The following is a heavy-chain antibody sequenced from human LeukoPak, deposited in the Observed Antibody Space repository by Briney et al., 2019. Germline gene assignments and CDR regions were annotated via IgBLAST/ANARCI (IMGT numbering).Heavy chain of an antibody. CDR1: GYTFTSYE. Sequence: GASVKVSCKASGYTFTSYEINWVRQATGQGLEWVGWMNPNSGNTGYAQKFQGRVTMTRNTSISTAYMELSSPRSEDTAVYYCARARERSIAARGTYWFDPWGQGTLVTVSS. V-gene: IGHV1-8*01. J-gene: IGHJ5*02. CDR2: MNPNSGNT. CDR3: ARARERSIAARGTYWFDP. D-gene: IGHD6-6*01.